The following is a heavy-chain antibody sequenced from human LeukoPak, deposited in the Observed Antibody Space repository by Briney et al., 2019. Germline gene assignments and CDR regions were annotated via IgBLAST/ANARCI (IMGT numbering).Heavy chain of an antibody. D-gene: IGHD3-10*01. CDR1: GFTFNNNG. J-gene: IGHJ4*02. CDR2: ISGSGGSA. Sequence: GGSLRLSCAASGFTFNNNGMSWVRQAPGKGLEWVSGISGSGGSAYYADSVKGRFTISRDISKDTLYLEMNSLRAEDTAVYYCAKVAGSGSYYNGFDSWGQGTLVTVSS. CDR3: AKVAGSGSYYNGFDS. V-gene: IGHV3-23*01.